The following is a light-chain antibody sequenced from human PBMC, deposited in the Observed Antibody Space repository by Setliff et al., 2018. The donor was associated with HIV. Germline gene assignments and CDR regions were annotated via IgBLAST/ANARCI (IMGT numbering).Light chain of an antibody. CDR3: CSYAGADTYI. CDR2: EVS. Sequence: QSALPQPPSASGSPGQSVAISCTGTSSDVGGYNYVSWYQQYPGKAPKLMIYEVSKRPSGVPDRFSGSKSGDTASLTISGLQSEDEADYYCCSYAGADTYIFGSGTKVTVL. CDR1: SSDVGGYNY. V-gene: IGLV2-8*01. J-gene: IGLJ1*01.